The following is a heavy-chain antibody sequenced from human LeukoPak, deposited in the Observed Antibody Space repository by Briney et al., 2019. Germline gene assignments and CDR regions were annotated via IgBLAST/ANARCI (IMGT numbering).Heavy chain of an antibody. CDR2: IIPIFGTA. Sequence: SVKASCKASGYTFTRHYMNWVRQAPGQGLEWMGGIIPIFGTANYAQKFQGRVTITADESTSTAYMELSSLRSEDTAVYYCARDALQGPTSGYFDYWGQGTLVTVSS. J-gene: IGHJ4*02. CDR1: GYTFTRHY. D-gene: IGHD1-26*01. V-gene: IGHV1-69*13. CDR3: ARDALQGPTSGYFDY.